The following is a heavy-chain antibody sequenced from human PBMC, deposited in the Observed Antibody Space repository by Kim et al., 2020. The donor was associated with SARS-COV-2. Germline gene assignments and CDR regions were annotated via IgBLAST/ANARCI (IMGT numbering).Heavy chain of an antibody. J-gene: IGHJ4*02. CDR3: ARDRSSSWYTLGDY. V-gene: IGHV4-31*02. D-gene: IGHD6-13*01. Sequence: NPSLKSRVSISVDTSKNQFSLKLSSVTAADTAVYYCARDRSSSWYTLGDYWGQGTLVTVSS.